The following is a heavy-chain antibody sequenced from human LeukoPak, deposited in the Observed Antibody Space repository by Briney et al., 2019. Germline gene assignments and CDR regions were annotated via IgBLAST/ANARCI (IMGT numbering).Heavy chain of an antibody. Sequence: GGSLRLSCTASGFTFSDYAMNWVRQAPGKGLEWVSYISSSGTAIYYADSVKGRFTISRDNAKNSLYLQIDSLRAEDTAVYYCARASVGFGYWGQGTLVTVSS. J-gene: IGHJ4*02. CDR3: ARASVGFGY. D-gene: IGHD1-26*01. CDR1: GFTFSDYA. CDR2: ISSSGTAI. V-gene: IGHV3-48*03.